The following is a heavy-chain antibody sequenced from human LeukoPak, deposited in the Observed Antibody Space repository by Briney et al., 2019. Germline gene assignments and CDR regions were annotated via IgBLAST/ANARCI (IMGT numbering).Heavy chain of an antibody. Sequence: ASVKVSCKASGYSFTGYYMHWVRQAPGQGLEWMAWINPNSGDTNFAQKFQGRVTMTRDTSISTVYMELSRLRSDDTAVFFCARGYYDSSDFEYFQHWGQGTLVTASS. CDR3: ARGYYDSSDFEYFQH. V-gene: IGHV1-2*02. CDR1: GYSFTGYY. CDR2: INPNSGDT. J-gene: IGHJ1*01. D-gene: IGHD3-22*01.